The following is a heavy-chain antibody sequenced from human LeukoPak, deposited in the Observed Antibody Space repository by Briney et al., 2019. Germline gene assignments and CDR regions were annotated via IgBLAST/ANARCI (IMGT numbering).Heavy chain of an antibody. V-gene: IGHV1-2*06. D-gene: IGHD2-8*01. CDR2: INPNSGGT. CDR3: ARVMDYYYMDV. Sequence: EASVKVSCKASGYTFTGYFMHWVRQAPGQGLEWMGRINPNSGGTNYAQKFQGRVTMTRDTSINTAYMELSRLRSDDTAVYYCARVMDYYYMDVWGKGTTVTVSS. CDR1: GYTFTGYF. J-gene: IGHJ6*03.